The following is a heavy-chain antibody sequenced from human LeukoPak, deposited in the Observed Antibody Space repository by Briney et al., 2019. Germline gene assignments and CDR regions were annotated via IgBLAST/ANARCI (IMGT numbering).Heavy chain of an antibody. CDR1: GFTFSSYA. V-gene: IGHV3-30*04. Sequence: GGSLRLSCAASGFTFSSYAMHWVRQAPGKGLEWVAVISYDGSNKYYADSVKGRFTISRDNSKNTLYLQMNSLRAEDTAVYYCARDFRRVDPLPWPGYWGQGTLVTVSS. CDR2: ISYDGSNK. D-gene: IGHD4-23*01. CDR3: ARDFRRVDPLPWPGY. J-gene: IGHJ4*02.